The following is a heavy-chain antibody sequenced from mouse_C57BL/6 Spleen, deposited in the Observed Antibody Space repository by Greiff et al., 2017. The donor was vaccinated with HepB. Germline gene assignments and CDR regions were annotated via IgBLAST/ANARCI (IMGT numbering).Heavy chain of an antibody. CDR1: GYTFTDYY. D-gene: IGHD2-4*01. J-gene: IGHJ2*01. Sequence: EVQLQQSGPELVKPGASVKISCKASGYTFTDYYMNWVKQSHGKSLEWIGDINPNNGGTSYNQKFKGKATLTVDKSSSTAYMELRSLTSEDSAVYYCAQARGDYDSYFDYWGQGTTLTVSS. CDR3: AQARGDYDSYFDY. V-gene: IGHV1-26*01. CDR2: INPNNGGT.